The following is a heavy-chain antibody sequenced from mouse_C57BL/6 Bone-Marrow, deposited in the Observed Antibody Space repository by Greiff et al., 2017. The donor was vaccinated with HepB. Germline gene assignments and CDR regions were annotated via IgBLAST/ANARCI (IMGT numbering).Heavy chain of an antibody. CDR1: GYTFTDYY. Sequence: EVKLMESGPVLVKPGASVKMSCKASGYTFTDYYMNWVKQSHGKSLEWIGVINPYNGGTSYNQKFKGKATLTVDKSSSTAYMELNSLTSEDSAVYYCAREGPRYYYGSLYYFDYWGQGTTLTVSS. V-gene: IGHV1-19*01. D-gene: IGHD1-1*01. J-gene: IGHJ2*01. CDR3: AREGPRYYYGSLYYFDY. CDR2: INPYNGGT.